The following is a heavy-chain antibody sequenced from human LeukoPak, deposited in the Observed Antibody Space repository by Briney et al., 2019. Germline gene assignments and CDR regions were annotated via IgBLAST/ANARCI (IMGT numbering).Heavy chain of an antibody. J-gene: IGHJ3*02. CDR2: IRYDGSNK. Sequence: GGSLRLSCAASGFTFSSYGMHWVRQAPGKGLEWVAFIRYDGSNKYYADSVKGRFSISRDNSKNTLYLQMNSLRAEDTAVYYCAKDPGYATNAFDIWGQGTMVTVSS. D-gene: IGHD2-2*01. V-gene: IGHV3-30*02. CDR1: GFTFSSYG. CDR3: AKDPGYATNAFDI.